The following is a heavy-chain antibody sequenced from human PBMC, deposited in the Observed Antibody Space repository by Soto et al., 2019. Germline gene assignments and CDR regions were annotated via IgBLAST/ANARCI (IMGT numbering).Heavy chain of an antibody. CDR2: ISGSGVST. CDR3: AKEFRVGSSGSDY. V-gene: IGHV3-23*01. CDR1: GFTFSSYA. Sequence: EVQLLESGGGLVQPGGSLRLSCAASGFTFSSYAMNWVRQAPGKGLEWVSVISGSGVSTSYADSVKGRVTISRDNPKNTLYLQMNSLRVEDTATYYCAKEFRVGSSGSDYWGQGTLVTVSS. D-gene: IGHD6-19*01. J-gene: IGHJ4*02.